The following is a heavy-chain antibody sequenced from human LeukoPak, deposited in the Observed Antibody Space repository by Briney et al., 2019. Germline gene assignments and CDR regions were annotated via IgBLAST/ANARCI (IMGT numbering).Heavy chain of an antibody. V-gene: IGHV1-2*02. D-gene: IGHD3-9*01. CDR1: GYTFIAYY. CDR2: INPNSGDT. Sequence: ASVKVSCKASGYTFIAYYMHWVRQAPGQGLEWMGWINPNSGDTNYAQKFQGRVTMTRDTSITTAYMELSRLRSDDTALYYCASALYYDILTGYPDYFYYMDVWGKGTTVTISS. CDR3: ASALYYDILTGYPDYFYYMDV. J-gene: IGHJ6*03.